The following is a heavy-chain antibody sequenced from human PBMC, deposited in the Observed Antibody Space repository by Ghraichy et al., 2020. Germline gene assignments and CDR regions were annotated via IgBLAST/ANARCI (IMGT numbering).Heavy chain of an antibody. V-gene: IGHV1-3*01. CDR2: INAGNGDT. J-gene: IGHJ4*02. Sequence: ASVKVSCKASGYTFTTYALDWVRQVSGQRLEWMGWINAGNGDTRFSQKFQGRVTITRDTSASTVYMELSSLTSEDTAVYYCARGFYDSIWGSYRYSDYWGQGTLVTVSS. D-gene: IGHD3-16*02. CDR3: ARGFYDSIWGSYRYSDY. CDR1: GYTFTTYA.